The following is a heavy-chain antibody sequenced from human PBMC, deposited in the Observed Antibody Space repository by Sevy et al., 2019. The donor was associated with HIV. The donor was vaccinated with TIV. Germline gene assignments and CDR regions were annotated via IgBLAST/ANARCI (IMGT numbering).Heavy chain of an antibody. CDR2: INPSGGST. CDR1: GYSFTSYE. J-gene: IGHJ4*02. V-gene: IGHV1-46*01. D-gene: IGHD2-21*02. Sequence: ASVKVSCKASGYSFTSYEIHWVRQAPGQGLEWMGIINPSGGSTNYAQKFQDRVTMIRDTYTTTVYMELSSLRSEDTAVYFCARLRACGGDCYYYDFWGQGTLVTVSS. CDR3: ARLRACGGDCYYYDF.